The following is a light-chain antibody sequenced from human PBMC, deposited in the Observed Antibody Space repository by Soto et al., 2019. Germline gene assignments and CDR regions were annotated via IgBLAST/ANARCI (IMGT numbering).Light chain of an antibody. V-gene: IGKV3-20*01. CDR3: QQYGASPRT. CDR1: ESVSANY. CDR2: GVF. Sequence: EIVLTQSPGTLSLSPGERATLSCRASESVSANYLAWYQQRPGQAPRLLIYGVFSRATGIPDRFRGSGSGTDFTLTISRLEPEDFAVYYCQQYGASPRTFGQGTKVEIK. J-gene: IGKJ1*01.